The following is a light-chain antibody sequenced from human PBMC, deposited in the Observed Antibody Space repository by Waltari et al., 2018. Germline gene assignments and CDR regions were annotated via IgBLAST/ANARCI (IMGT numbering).Light chain of an antibody. J-gene: IGLJ2*01. V-gene: IGLV3-19*01. CDR2: GKN. CDR1: SLATFY. CDR3: NSRDTSGKHVL. Sequence: SSELTQDPVVSVALGQTVTITCKGRSLATFYANWYQQRPGQAPVLVFYGKNSRPSGIPDRFSGSNSGNSASLTITVTQAEDEAAYYCNSRDTSGKHVLFGGGTKLTVL.